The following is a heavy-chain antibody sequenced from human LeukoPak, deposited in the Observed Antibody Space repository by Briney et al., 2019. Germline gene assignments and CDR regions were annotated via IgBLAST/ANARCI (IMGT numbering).Heavy chain of an antibody. CDR2: ISAYNGNT. V-gene: IGHV1-18*01. J-gene: IGHJ6*02. D-gene: IGHD5-18*01. CDR1: GYTFTSYG. CDR3: ASSLGYSSSYYYYYGMDV. Sequence: GASVKVSCKASGYTFTSYGISWVRQAPGQGLEWMGWISAYNGNTNYAQKPQGRVTMTTDTSTSTAYMELRSLRSDDTAVYYCASSLGYSSSYYYYYGMDVWGQGTTVTVSS.